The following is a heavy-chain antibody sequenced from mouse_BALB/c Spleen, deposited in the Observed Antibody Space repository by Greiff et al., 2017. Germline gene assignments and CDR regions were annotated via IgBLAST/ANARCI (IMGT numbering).Heavy chain of an antibody. CDR1: GYTFTSYT. J-gene: IGHJ4*01. CDR2: INPSSGYT. V-gene: IGHV1-4*01. D-gene: IGHD2-10*02. Sequence: QVQLQQSGAELARPGASVKMSCKASGYTFTSYTMHWVKQRPGQGLEWIGYINPSSGYTNYNQKFKDKATLTADKSSSTAYMQLSSLTSEDSAVYYCARSLYGNYDAMDYWGQGTSVTVSS. CDR3: ARSLYGNYDAMDY.